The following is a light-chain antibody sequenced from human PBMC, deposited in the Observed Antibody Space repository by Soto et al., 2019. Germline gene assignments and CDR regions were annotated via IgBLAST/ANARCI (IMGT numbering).Light chain of an antibody. J-gene: IGKJ1*01. V-gene: IGKV1-5*03. CDR2: KAS. CDR3: RQYNSYSKT. CDR1: QSISSW. Sequence: DIQMTQSPSTLSASVGDRVTITCRASQSISSWLAWYQQKPGKAPNLLIFKASSLESGVPSRFSGSGSATEFTHTISSLQADEFATYYCRQYNSYSKTVGQGTKVVIK.